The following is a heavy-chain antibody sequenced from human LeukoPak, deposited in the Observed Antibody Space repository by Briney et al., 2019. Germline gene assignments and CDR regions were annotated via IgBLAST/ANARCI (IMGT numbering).Heavy chain of an antibody. CDR1: GYTITNNY. D-gene: IGHD5-24*01. CDR2: INPSGTGT. CDR3: ATDHSMANTAWWFDP. J-gene: IGHJ5*02. V-gene: IGHV1-46*01. Sequence: ASVKVSCKASGYTITNNYMHWVRQAPGQGLEWMGIINPSGTGTSYAQKFQGRITMSRDTSTSTVYMELSSLRSEDTAFYYCATDHSMANTAWWFDPWGQGTLVTVSS.